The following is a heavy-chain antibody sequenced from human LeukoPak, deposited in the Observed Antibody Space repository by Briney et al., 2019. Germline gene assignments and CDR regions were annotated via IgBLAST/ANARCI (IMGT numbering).Heavy chain of an antibody. CDR2: IYYSGST. Sequence: SETLSLTCTVSGGSISSYYWSWIRQPPGKGLEWLGYIYYSGSTNYNPSLKGRVTISVDTSKNQFSLTLSSVTAADTAVYYCGRDLRGTRCYHYWGEGNLVTVSS. J-gene: IGHJ4*02. V-gene: IGHV4-59*01. D-gene: IGHD2-2*01. CDR3: GRDLRGTRCYHY. CDR1: GGSISSYY.